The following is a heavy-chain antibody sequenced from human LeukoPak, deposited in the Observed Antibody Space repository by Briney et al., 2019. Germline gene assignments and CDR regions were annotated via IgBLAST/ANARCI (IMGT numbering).Heavy chain of an antibody. J-gene: IGHJ4*02. D-gene: IGHD6-19*01. V-gene: IGHV1-2*02. CDR2: INPNSGGT. Sequence: ASVKVSCKASGYTFTGYYMHWVRQAPGQGLEWMGWINPNSGGTNYAQKFQGRVTTTRDTSISTAYMELSRLRSDDTAVYYCARGKQWLVPFDYWGQGTLVTVSS. CDR3: ARGKQWLVPFDY. CDR1: GYTFTGYY.